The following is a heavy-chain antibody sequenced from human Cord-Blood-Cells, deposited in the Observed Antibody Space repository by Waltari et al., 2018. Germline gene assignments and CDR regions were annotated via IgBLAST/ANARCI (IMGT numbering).Heavy chain of an antibody. CDR2: INHSGST. CDR3: ARAAGSCYLDY. J-gene: IGHJ4*02. V-gene: IGHV4-34*01. Sequence: QVQLQQWGAGLLKPSETLSLTCAVYGGSFSGYYWSWIRQPPGKGLEWIGEINHSGSTNYNPSLKSRVTISVDTSKTQFSLKLSSVTAADTAVYYCARAAGSCYLDYWGQGTLVTVSS. CDR1: GGSFSGYY. D-gene: IGHD2-15*01.